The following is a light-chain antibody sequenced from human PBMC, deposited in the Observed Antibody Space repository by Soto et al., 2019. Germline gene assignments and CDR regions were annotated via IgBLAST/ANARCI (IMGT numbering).Light chain of an antibody. V-gene: IGKV1-27*01. CDR3: QKYNRAPRT. Sequence: IQMTQSPSSLSASVGDRVTITCRASQGISNYLDWYQQKPGKVPKLLIYAASTLQSGVPSRFSGSGSGTDFTLTISSLQHEDLATYYCQKYNRAPRTFGQGTNVEIK. CDR1: QGISNY. J-gene: IGKJ1*01. CDR2: AAS.